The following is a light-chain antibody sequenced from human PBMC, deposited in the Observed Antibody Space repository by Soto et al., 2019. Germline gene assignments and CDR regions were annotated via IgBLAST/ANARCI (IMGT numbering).Light chain of an antibody. CDR2: DVN. V-gene: IGLV2-8*01. CDR1: ASDIGGYSF. CDR3: SAHGGTNPYV. Sequence: QSALTQPPSASGSPGQSVAISCTGTASDIGGYSFVSWYQQHPGKAPKLLIYDVNKRPSGVPDRFSGSKSGNTASLTVSGLQVEDEAEYYCSAHGGTNPYVFGTGTKLTVL. J-gene: IGLJ1*01.